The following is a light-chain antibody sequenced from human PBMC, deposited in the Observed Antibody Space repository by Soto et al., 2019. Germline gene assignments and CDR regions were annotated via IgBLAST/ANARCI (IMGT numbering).Light chain of an antibody. CDR3: QQRSNLMYT. Sequence: EIVLTQSPGTLSLSPGERATLSCRASQSVSSYLAWYQQKPGQAPRLLIYDASSRATGIPARFSGSGSGTDFTLTISSLEPEDFAVYYCQQRSNLMYTFGQGTKLEIK. CDR1: QSVSSY. CDR2: DAS. V-gene: IGKV3-11*01. J-gene: IGKJ2*01.